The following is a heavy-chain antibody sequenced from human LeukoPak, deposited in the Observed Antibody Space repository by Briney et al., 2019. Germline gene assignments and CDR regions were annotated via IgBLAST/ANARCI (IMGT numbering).Heavy chain of an antibody. CDR3: AKNPSDYYYGSGSYYPGYNWFDP. CDR1: GFTVSSNY. Sequence: GGSLRLSCAASGFTVSSNYMSWVRQAPGKGLEWVSAISGSGGSTYYADSVKGRFTISRDNSKNTLYLQMNSLRAEDTAVYYCAKNPSDYYYGSGSYYPGYNWFDPWGQGTLVTVSS. V-gene: IGHV3-23*01. J-gene: IGHJ5*02. D-gene: IGHD3-10*01. CDR2: ISGSGGST.